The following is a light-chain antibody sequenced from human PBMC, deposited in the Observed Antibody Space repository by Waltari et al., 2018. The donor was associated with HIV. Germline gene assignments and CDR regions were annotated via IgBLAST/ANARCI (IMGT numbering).Light chain of an antibody. CDR2: DVN. CDR1: SSGLGSYNL. V-gene: IGLV2-23*02. CDR3: CSYAGSNSWV. J-gene: IGLJ3*02. Sequence: QSALTQPASVSGSPGQSITISCSGTSSGLGSYNLVSWYQQDPGKAPKLMIYDVNKRPSGVSNRFSGSKSGNTASLTISGLQAEDEADYYCCSYAGSNSWVFGGGTKLTVL.